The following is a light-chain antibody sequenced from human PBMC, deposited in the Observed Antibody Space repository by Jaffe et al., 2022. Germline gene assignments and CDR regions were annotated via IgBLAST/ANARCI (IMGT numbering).Light chain of an antibody. Sequence: EVVMTQSPGTLSVSPGERATLSCRASHSVSSKLAWYQQKPGQAPRLLIYDASTRATGIPPRFSGSGSGTEFTLTISSLQSDDFALYYCHQYNDWPPLTFGGGTRVEIK. CDR2: DAS. V-gene: IGKV3-15*01. CDR3: HQYNDWPPLT. J-gene: IGKJ4*01. CDR1: HSVSSK.